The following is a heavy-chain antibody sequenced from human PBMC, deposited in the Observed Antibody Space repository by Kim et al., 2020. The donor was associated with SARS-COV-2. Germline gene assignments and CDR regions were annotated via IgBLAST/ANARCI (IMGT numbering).Heavy chain of an antibody. CDR2: ITRSGGSP. D-gene: IGHD7-27*01. J-gene: IGHJ4*01. Sequence: GGSLRLSCAASGFSFSNYAMSWVRQAPGKGLEWVSGITRSGGSPYYADSVKGRFTISRDNSKNTLYMEMNSLRAEDTAVYYCTKHPRLDWGSYLFDY. V-gene: IGHV3-23*01. CDR1: GFSFSNYA. CDR3: TKHPRLDWGSYLFDY.